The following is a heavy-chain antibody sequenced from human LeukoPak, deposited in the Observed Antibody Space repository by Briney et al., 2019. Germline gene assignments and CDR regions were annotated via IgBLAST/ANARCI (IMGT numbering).Heavy chain of an antibody. CDR3: AGRASAYSHTYDY. CDR1: GFTVSSDS. D-gene: IGHD4/OR15-4a*01. V-gene: IGHV3-53*01. J-gene: IGHJ4*02. CDR2: IYSGGST. Sequence: PGGSLRLSCTVSGFTVSSDSMSWVRQAPGKGLEWVSFIYSGGSTHYSDSAKGRFTISRDNSKNTLYLQMNSLRAEDTAVYYCAGRASAYSHTYDYWGQGTLVTVSS.